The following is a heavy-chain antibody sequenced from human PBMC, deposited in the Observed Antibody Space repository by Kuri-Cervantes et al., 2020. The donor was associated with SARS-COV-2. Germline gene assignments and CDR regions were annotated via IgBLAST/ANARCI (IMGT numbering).Heavy chain of an antibody. CDR1: GSPISSTSSY. V-gene: IGHV4-39*01. D-gene: IGHD6-13*01. J-gene: IGHJ6*04. CDR3: ARHDTGYSSSSYLGYYAMDV. CDR2: IYYGGST. Sequence: GSLRLSFTVSGSPISSTSSYWGWILQPPGKGLECIGTIYYGGSTYYNPSLKSRIPISVDTSRNQFSLRLSSVTAADTAVYYCARHDTGYSSSSYLGYYAMDVWGKGTTVTVSS.